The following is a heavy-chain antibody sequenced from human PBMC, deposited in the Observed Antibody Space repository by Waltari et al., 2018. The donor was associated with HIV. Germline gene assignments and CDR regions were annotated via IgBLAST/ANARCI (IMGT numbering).Heavy chain of an antibody. CDR2: LYSGGST. J-gene: IGHJ1*01. D-gene: IGHD1-26*01. Sequence: EVQLVESGGGLVQPGGSLRLSCVASGFTAGSNYISWVRQAPGKGLEWVSVLYSGGSTYYADSVKGRFTISRDDSKNTLYLQMNSLRPEDTAVYYCAREVGFQHWGQGTLVTVSS. CDR3: AREVGFQH. V-gene: IGHV3-66*02. CDR1: GFTAGSNY.